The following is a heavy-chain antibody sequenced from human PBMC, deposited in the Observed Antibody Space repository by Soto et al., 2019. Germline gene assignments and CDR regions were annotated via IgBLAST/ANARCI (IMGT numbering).Heavy chain of an antibody. V-gene: IGHV4-59*02. J-gene: IGHJ4*02. D-gene: IGHD3-9*01. CDR3: ARDIRRYDILTDLQRSGTFDY. Sequence: QVHLQESGPGLVQPSETLSLTCTVSGGSVGNYYWSWIRQSPGKGLEWIGYIFYSGSTNYNPSLKGRVTMSIDTSQNQFSLILKSVTAADTAVYYCARDIRRYDILTDLQRSGTFDYWGQGILVTVSS. CDR2: IFYSGST. CDR1: GGSVGNYY.